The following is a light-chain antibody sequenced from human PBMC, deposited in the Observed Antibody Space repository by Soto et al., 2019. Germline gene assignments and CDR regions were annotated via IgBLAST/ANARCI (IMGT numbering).Light chain of an antibody. Sequence: DIQMTQSPSTLSASVGDSVTITCRASQNIRNWLAWYQQKPGKAPNLLIYDVSSLESGVPSRFSGSGSGTEFTLTISSPQADDVATYYCQQYNSYWTYGQGTKVDI. J-gene: IGKJ1*01. V-gene: IGKV1-5*01. CDR3: QQYNSYWT. CDR2: DVS. CDR1: QNIRNW.